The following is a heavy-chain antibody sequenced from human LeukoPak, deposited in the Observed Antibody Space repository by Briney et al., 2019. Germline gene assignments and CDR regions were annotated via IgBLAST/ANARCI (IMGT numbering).Heavy chain of an antibody. CDR3: AKDTHCSGGSCYNWFDP. V-gene: IGHV3-30*18. CDR2: ISYDGSNK. J-gene: IGHJ5*02. CDR1: GFTFSSYG. Sequence: GGSLRLSCAASGFTFSSYGMHWVRQAPGKGLEWVAVISYDGSNKYYADSVKGRFTISRDNSKNTLYLQMNSLRAEDTAVYYYAKDTHCSGGSCYNWFDPWGQGTLVTVSS. D-gene: IGHD2-15*01.